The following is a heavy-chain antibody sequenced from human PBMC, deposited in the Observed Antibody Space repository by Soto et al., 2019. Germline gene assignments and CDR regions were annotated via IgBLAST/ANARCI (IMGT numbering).Heavy chain of an antibody. D-gene: IGHD6-13*01. CDR1: GGTFSSYA. J-gene: IGHJ4*02. V-gene: IGHV1-69*13. Sequence: SVKVSCKASGGTFSSYAISWVRQAPGQGLEWMGGIIPIFGTANYAQKFQGRVTITADESTSTAYMELSSLRSEDTAVYYCARSLPAGTLLFDYWGQGTLVTVSS. CDR3: ARSLPAGTLLFDY. CDR2: IIPIFGTA.